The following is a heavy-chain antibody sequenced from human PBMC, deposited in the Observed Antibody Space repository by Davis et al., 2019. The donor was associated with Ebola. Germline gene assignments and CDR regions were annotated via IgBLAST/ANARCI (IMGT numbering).Heavy chain of an antibody. CDR3: AKGGSGWPSDYSYGMGV. CDR1: GFTFSNYA. Sequence: PGGSLRLSCAASGFTFSNYAMTWARQAPGKGLEWVSAVTSSGGGTYYADSVKGRFTISRDNSKSTLYLQMNSLSVEDTAVYYCAKGGSGWPSDYSYGMGVWGKGTTVTVSS. V-gene: IGHV3-23*01. D-gene: IGHD6-19*01. J-gene: IGHJ6*04. CDR2: VTSSGGGT.